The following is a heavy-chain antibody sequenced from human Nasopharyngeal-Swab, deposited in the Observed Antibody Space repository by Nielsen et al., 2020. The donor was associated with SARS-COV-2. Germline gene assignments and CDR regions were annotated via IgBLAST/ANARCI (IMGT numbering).Heavy chain of an antibody. CDR3: ARSRTDYGGTWYDAFDI. D-gene: IGHD4/OR15-4a*01. V-gene: IGHV3-21*06. CDR2: VSSSGSYI. J-gene: IGHJ3*02. CDR1: GFTFSSYS. Sequence: GESLKISCAASGFTFSSYSMNWVRQAPGKGLEWVSSVSSSGSYISYADPLKGRFTISRDNVKNTLYLQMNSLRAEDTAVYYCARSRTDYGGTWYDAFDIWGQGTLVTVSS.